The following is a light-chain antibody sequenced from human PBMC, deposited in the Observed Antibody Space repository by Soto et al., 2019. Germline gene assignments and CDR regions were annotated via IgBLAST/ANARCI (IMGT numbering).Light chain of an antibody. J-gene: IGKJ1*01. V-gene: IGKV1-5*01. CDR1: QTISRW. CDR3: QQYTTYWT. CDR2: DAS. Sequence: ILLPRSPSTMSTSLGDRVSITCRASQTISRWLAWYQQKPGKAPKLLIYDASSLESGVPSRFSGSGSGTEFTLTISSLQSDDFATYCCQQYTTYWTFGQGTKVDIK.